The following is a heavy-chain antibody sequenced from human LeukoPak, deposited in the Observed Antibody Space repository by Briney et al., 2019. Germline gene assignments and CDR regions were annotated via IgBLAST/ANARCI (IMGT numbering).Heavy chain of an antibody. CDR1: GGTFSSYA. CDR3: ARAPRIVVVPAASRDYYYYMDV. Sequence: ASVKVSCKASGGTFSSYAISWVRQAPGQGLEWMGGIIPIFGTANYAQKSQGRVTITADESTSTAYMELSSLRSEDTAVYYCARAPRIVVVPAASRDYYYYMDVWGKGTTVTVSS. V-gene: IGHV1-69*13. D-gene: IGHD2-2*01. J-gene: IGHJ6*03. CDR2: IIPIFGTA.